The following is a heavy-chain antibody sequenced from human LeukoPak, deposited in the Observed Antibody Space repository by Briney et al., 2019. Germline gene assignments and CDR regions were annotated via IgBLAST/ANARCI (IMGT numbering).Heavy chain of an antibody. CDR3: ARDYYGWYFDL. D-gene: IGHD3-10*01. J-gene: IGHJ2*01. V-gene: IGHV4-30-2*01. CDR2: IYHSGST. CDR1: GGSISSGGYY. Sequence: SQTLSLTCTVSGGSISSGGYYWSWIRQPPGKGLEWIGYIYHSGSTYYNPSLKSRVTISVDRSKNQFSLKLSSVTAADTAVYYCARDYYGWYFDLWGRGTLVTVSS.